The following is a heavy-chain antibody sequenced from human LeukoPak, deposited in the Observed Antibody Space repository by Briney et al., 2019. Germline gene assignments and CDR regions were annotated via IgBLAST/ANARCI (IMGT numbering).Heavy chain of an antibody. CDR3: ARGLGVTSREGHSDY. CDR2: ISVYNGNT. Sequence: APVRESSTASVYRFPIYGISWVRQPPGQGLEWMGWISVYNGNTKYAQKFQGRVTMTTDTSTSTAYMEVRSLRSDDTAVYCCARGLGVTSREGHSDYWGQGTMGTVSS. D-gene: IGHD1-26*01. J-gene: IGHJ4*01. V-gene: IGHV1-18*01. CDR1: VYRFPIYG.